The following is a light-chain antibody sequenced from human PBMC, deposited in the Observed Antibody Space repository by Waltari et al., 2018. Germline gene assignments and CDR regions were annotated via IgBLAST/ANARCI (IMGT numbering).Light chain of an antibody. V-gene: IGKV1-39*01. CDR3: QQSYTTPRT. CDR2: AST. CDR1: QSIDSY. J-gene: IGKJ2*01. Sequence: DIQMTQSPSSLPASVGDRVTITCRASQSIDSYLNWYQQKPGKAPNLLIYASTSLQSGVPSRFSGSGSGTDFTLTISNLQPEDFATYYCQQSYTTPRTFGQGTKLESK.